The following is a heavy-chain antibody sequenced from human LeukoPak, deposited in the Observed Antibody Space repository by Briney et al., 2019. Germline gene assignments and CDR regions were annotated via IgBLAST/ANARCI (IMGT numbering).Heavy chain of an antibody. CDR3: ETGGSFDY. Sequence: PGGSLRLSCAASGFTVSSNYMNWVRQAPGKGLEWVSYISSSSSTIHYADSVKGRFTISRDNAKNSLYLQMNSLRAEDTAVYYCETGGSFDYWGQGTLVTVSS. V-gene: IGHV3-48*01. CDR1: GFTVSSNY. J-gene: IGHJ4*02. D-gene: IGHD5-12*01. CDR2: ISSSSSTI.